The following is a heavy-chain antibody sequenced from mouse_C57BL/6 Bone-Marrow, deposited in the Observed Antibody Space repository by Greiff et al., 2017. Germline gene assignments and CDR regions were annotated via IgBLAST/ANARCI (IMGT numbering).Heavy chain of an antibody. V-gene: IGHV2-5*01. J-gene: IGHJ4*01. Sequence: QVQLKESGPGLVQPSHSLSITCTVSGFSLTSYGVHWVRQSPGKGLEWLGVIWSGGSTAYNAAFMSRLSNTKDNSTSQAFFKMISLQADETAIYYCASYDGYYGWAMDYWGQGTSVTVSS. CDR2: IWSGGST. CDR3: ASYDGYYGWAMDY. D-gene: IGHD2-3*01. CDR1: GFSLTSYG.